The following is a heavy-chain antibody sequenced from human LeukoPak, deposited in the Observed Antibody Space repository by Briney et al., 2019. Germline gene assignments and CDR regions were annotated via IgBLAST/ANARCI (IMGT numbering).Heavy chain of an antibody. J-gene: IGHJ5*02. V-gene: IGHV4-4*02. Sequence: PSETLSLTCAVSGGSISSSNWWSWVRQPPGKGLEWIGEIYHSGSTNYNPSLKSRVTISVYTSKNQFSLKLSSVTAADTAVYYCARVPGGALNWFDPWGQGTLVTVSS. CDR2: IYHSGST. CDR1: GGSISSSNW. D-gene: IGHD1-1*01. CDR3: ARVPGGALNWFDP.